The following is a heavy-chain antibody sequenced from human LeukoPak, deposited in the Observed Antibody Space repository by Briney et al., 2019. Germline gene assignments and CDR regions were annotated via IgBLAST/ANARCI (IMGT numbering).Heavy chain of an antibody. CDR1: GFTFDDYA. CDR2: NSWNSGSI. CDR3: AKDTGYYYDSSNYLGY. V-gene: IGHV3-9*01. Sequence: GRSLRLSCAASGFTFDDYAMHWVRGAPGKGLEWVSGNSWNSGSIGYADSVKGRFTISRDNAKNSLYLQMNSLRAEDTALYYCAKDTGYYYDSSNYLGYWGQGTLVTVSS. J-gene: IGHJ4*02. D-gene: IGHD3-22*01.